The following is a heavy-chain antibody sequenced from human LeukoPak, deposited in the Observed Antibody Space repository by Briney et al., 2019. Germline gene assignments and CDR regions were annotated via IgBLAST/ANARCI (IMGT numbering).Heavy chain of an antibody. CDR1: GFAFSSYA. J-gene: IGHJ4*02. V-gene: IGHV3-23*01. CDR2: VSGTDGST. D-gene: IGHD2-2*02. Sequence: GGSLRLSCAASGFAFSSYALSWVRQAPEKGLEWVSTVSGTDGSTYYADSVKGRFTISRDNFKDTLYLQMNSLRAGDTAVYYRAKGSSANYYTNFDYWGQGTLVTVSS. CDR3: AKGSSANYYTNFDY.